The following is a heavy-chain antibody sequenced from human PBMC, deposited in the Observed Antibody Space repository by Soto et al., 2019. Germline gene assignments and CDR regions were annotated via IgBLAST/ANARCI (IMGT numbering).Heavy chain of an antibody. CDR1: GFTFSSYG. J-gene: IGHJ4*02. V-gene: IGHV3-30*03. CDR3: ARTNIVLVPSGLDY. Sequence: QVQLVESGGGVVQPGRSLRLSCAASGFTFSSYGMHWVRQAPGKGLEWVAVMSYDGSNNYADSVKGRFTISRDNSQNMLYLQTNSLRAEDTAGYYCARTNIVLVPSGLDYWGQGTLVTVSS. D-gene: IGHD2-2*01. CDR2: MSYDGSN.